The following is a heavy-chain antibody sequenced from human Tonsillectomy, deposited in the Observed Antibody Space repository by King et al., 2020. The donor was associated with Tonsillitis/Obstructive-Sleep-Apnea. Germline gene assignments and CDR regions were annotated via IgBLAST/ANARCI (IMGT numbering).Heavy chain of an antibody. CDR2: INTNTGNP. CDR3: VSEPSGLGTLATGPFFDY. CDR1: GYTFTSYA. Sequence: QLVQSGSELKKPGASVKVSCKASGYTFTSYAMNWVRQAPGQGLEWMGWINTNTGNPTYAQGFTGRFVFSWDTSVSQAYLQISSLSAADTAVYYCVSEPSGLGTLATGPFFDYWGQGTLVTVSS. J-gene: IGHJ4*02. V-gene: IGHV7-4-1*02. D-gene: IGHD3-16*01.